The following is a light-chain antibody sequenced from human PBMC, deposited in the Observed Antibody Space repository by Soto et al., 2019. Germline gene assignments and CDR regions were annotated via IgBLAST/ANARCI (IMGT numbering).Light chain of an antibody. CDR3: SSYTSTSTYV. CDR2: EVV. J-gene: IGLJ1*01. V-gene: IGLV2-14*01. CDR1: DTDIGNYNY. Sequence: QSALTQPASVSGSPGQSITISCFGSDTDIGNYNYVSWYQQYPGKVPKLLIYEVVRRPSGISTRFSGSKSGTTASLTISGLQPEDEAHYYCSSYTSTSTYVFGTGTKLTVL.